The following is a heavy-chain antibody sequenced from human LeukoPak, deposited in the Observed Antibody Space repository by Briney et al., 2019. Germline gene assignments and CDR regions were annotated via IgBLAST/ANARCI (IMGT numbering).Heavy chain of an antibody. J-gene: IGHJ4*02. V-gene: IGHV5-51*01. CDR2: VYPSDSDT. CDR1: GYSFTSYW. D-gene: IGHD6-6*01. CDR3: ARHRSDRSSSPIDY. Sequence: GESLKISCKGSGYSFTSYWIGWVRQMPGKGREWMAIVYPSDSDTRYCPSFQGQVTVSADKSISTVYLQWSSLKASDTAMYYCARHRSDRSSSPIDYWGQGTLVTVSS.